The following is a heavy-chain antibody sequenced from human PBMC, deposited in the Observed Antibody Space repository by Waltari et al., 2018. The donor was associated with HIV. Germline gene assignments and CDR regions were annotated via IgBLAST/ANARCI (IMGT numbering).Heavy chain of an antibody. CDR1: GGSISRGSYY. D-gene: IGHD5-18*01. V-gene: IGHV4-61*02. CDR3: ARRGIQLWFYAFDI. CDR2: IYTSGST. J-gene: IGHJ3*02. Sequence: QVQLQESGPGLVKPSQTLSPTCTVSGGSISRGSYYWSWIRQPAGKGLEWIGRIYTSGSTNYNPSLKSRVTISVDTSKNQFSLKLSSVTAADTAVYYCARRGIQLWFYAFDIWGQGTMVTVSS.